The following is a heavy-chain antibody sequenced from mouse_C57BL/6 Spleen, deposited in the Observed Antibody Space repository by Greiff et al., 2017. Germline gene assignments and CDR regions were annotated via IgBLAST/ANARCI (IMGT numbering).Heavy chain of an antibody. CDR1: GYTFTDYE. V-gene: IGHV1-15*01. CDR2: IDPETGGT. Sequence: VQLVESGAELVRPGASVTLSCKASGYTFTDYEMHWVKQTPVHGLEWIGAIDPETGGTAYNQKFKGKAILTADKSSSTAYMELRSLTSEDSAVYYCSYGSSLYYFDYWGQGTTLTVSS. CDR3: SYGSSLYYFDY. D-gene: IGHD1-1*01. J-gene: IGHJ2*01.